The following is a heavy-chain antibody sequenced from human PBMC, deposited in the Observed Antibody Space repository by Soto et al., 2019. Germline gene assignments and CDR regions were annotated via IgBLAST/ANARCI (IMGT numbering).Heavy chain of an antibody. CDR3: ARDRYGGFDY. CDR1: GGSIISKSYF. J-gene: IGHJ4*02. V-gene: IGHV4-39*02. CDR2: INYVGKT. Sequence: QLQLQESGPGLVKPSETLSLTCSVSGGSIISKSYFWGWIRQTPGKGLEWIASINYVGKTYYSPSLKSRLAISVDTSKNQFSLRLSSVTAADTAVYYCARDRYGGFDYWGLGTLVTVSS. D-gene: IGHD3-9*01.